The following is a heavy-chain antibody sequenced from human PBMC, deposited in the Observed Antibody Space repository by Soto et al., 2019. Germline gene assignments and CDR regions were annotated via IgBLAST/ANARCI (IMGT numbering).Heavy chain of an antibody. J-gene: IGHJ4*02. CDR1: GFTFSGYA. Sequence: GGSLRLSCAASGFTFSGYAVTWVRQVPGRGLVWVSRIDTDGSTTSYADFAKGRFTISRDNTKSTLSLQMNSLRAEDTAIYYCACSRRPARLGPKGAIDYWGQGTLVTVSS. D-gene: IGHD2-15*01. V-gene: IGHV3-74*01. CDR3: ACSRRPARLGPKGAIDY. CDR2: IDTDGSTT.